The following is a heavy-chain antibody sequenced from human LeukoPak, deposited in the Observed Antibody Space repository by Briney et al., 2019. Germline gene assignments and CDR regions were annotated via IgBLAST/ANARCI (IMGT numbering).Heavy chain of an antibody. CDR3: ARDDCSSTSCYVYYYGMDV. V-gene: IGHV3-21*01. Sequence: PGGSLRLSCAASGFTFSSYAMPWVRQAPGKGLEWVSSISSSSSYIYYADSVKGRFTISRDNAKNSLYLQMNSLRAEDTAVYYCARDDCSSTSCYVYYYGMDVWGQGTTVTVSS. D-gene: IGHD2-2*01. CDR2: ISSSSSYI. J-gene: IGHJ6*02. CDR1: GFTFSSYA.